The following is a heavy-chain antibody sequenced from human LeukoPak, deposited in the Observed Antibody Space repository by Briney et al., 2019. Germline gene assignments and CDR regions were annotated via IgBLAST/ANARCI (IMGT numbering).Heavy chain of an antibody. V-gene: IGHV1-3*01. CDR3: ARVPLTYYDILTGAYYGMDV. Sequence: ASVKVSCKASGYTFTSYAMHWVRQAPGQRLEWMGWINAGNGNTKYSQKFQGGVTITRDTSASTAYMELSSLRSEDTAVYYCARVPLTYYDILTGAYYGMDVWGQGTTVTVSS. J-gene: IGHJ6*02. CDR1: GYTFTSYA. D-gene: IGHD3-9*01. CDR2: INAGNGNT.